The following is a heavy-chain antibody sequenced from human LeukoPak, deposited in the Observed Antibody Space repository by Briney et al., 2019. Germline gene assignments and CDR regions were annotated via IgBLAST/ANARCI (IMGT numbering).Heavy chain of an antibody. CDR1: GGSISGTSYC. J-gene: IGHJ4*02. V-gene: IGHV4-39*07. CDR2: HYHTGRI. D-gene: IGHD1-1*01. Sequence: SETLSLTCSVSGGSISGTSYCWGWIRQPPGKGPEWIGSHYHTGRIYHNPSLNSRATISVGTSKNQFSLKLSSVTDADTAVYYCARDGSDNWGLFDNWGRGTLVTVSS. CDR3: ARDGSDNWGLFDN.